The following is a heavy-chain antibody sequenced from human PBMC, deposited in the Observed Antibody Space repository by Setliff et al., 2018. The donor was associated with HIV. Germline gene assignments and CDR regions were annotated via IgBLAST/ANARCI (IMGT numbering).Heavy chain of an antibody. D-gene: IGHD3-22*01. CDR3: ARVPLYYYGNLTEY. J-gene: IGHJ4*02. V-gene: IGHV4-34*01. CDR2: INHSRTT. Sequence: SETLSLTCAVYGESFSGYQWNWIRQTPGKGLEWIGEINHSRTTNYNPSLKSRVIISLDTSKNQLSLKLKSVTAADTAVYYCARVPLYYYGNLTEYWGQGTLVTVSS. CDR1: GESFSGYQ.